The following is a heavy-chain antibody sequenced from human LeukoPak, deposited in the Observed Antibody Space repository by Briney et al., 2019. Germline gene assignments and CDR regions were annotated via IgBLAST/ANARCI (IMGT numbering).Heavy chain of an antibody. CDR2: IYWDDDK. Sequence: GSGPTLVKPTQTLTLTCTFSGFSLSTSGVGVGWIRQPPGKALEWLALIYWDDDKFYSPSMRPRLTITKEASKDQVVLTMTNMDPIDTATYYCVHSVDLWPYNSFDPCGQGTLVTVSS. CDR3: VHSVDLWPYNSFDP. CDR1: GFSLSTSGVG. D-gene: IGHD3-16*01. J-gene: IGHJ5*02. V-gene: IGHV2-5*02.